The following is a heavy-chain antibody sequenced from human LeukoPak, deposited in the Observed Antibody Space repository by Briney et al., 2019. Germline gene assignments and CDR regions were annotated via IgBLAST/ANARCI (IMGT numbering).Heavy chain of an antibody. Sequence: SGGSLRLSCAASGFTFSSYSMNWVRDAPGKGLEWVSSISSSSSYIYYADSVKGRFTISRDNAKNSLYLQMNSLRAEDTAVYYCARYSSGWPGYFDFWGQGTLVTVSS. V-gene: IGHV3-21*01. J-gene: IGHJ4*02. CDR2: ISSSSSYI. CDR1: GFTFSSYS. CDR3: ARYSSGWPGYFDF. D-gene: IGHD6-25*01.